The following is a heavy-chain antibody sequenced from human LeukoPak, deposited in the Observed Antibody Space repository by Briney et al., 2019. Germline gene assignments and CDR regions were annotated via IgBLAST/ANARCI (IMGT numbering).Heavy chain of an antibody. CDR3: ARAPLGGDEPSPFDY. Sequence: GASVKVSCKASGGTFSSYAISWVRQAPGQGLEWMGRIIPILGIANYAQKFQGRVTITADKSTSTAYMELSSLRSEDTAVYYCARAPLGGDEPSPFDYWGQGTLVTVSS. CDR2: IIPILGIA. V-gene: IGHV1-69*04. CDR1: GGTFSSYA. J-gene: IGHJ4*02. D-gene: IGHD2-21*02.